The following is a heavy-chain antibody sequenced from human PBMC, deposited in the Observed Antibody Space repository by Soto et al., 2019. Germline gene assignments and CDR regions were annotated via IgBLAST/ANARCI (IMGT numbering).Heavy chain of an antibody. CDR1: GGSFSGYY. CDR3: ARDRAHYFDS. CDR2: INHSGST. Sequence: PSETLSLTCAVYGGSFSGYYWSWIRQPPGKGLEWIGEINHSGSTNYNPSLKSRVIISVDRSKNQFSLKVRSVTAADTAVYYCARDRAHYFDSWGQGTLVTVSS. V-gene: IGHV4-34*01. J-gene: IGHJ4*02.